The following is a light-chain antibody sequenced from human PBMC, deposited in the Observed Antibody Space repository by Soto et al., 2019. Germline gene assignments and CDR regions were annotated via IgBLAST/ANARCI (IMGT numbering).Light chain of an antibody. J-gene: IGLJ1*01. Sequence: QSMLTQPPSASGTPGQRVTISCSGGSSNIGTNAVNWYQQLPGTAPKLLTYNNNQRPSGVPDRFSGSKSGTSASLAISGLQSEDEADYYCAAWDDSLNGYVFGTGTKLTVL. CDR2: NNN. CDR3: AAWDDSLNGYV. V-gene: IGLV1-44*01. CDR1: SSNIGTNA.